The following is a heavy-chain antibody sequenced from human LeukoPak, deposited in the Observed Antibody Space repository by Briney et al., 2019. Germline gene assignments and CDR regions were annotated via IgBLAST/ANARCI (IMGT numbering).Heavy chain of an antibody. CDR1: GYTFTSYY. CDR3: ARNTPLYYFDY. Sequence: ASVKVSCKASGYTFTSYYMHWVRQAPGQGLEWMGIINSSGGSTSYAQKFQGRVTMTRDTSTSTVYMELSSLRSEDTAVYYCARNTPLYYFDYWGQGTLVTVSS. D-gene: IGHD2-2*02. CDR2: INSSGGST. J-gene: IGHJ4*02. V-gene: IGHV1-46*01.